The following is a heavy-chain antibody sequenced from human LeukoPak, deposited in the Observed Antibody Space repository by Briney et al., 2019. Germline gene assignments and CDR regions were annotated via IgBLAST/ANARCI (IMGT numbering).Heavy chain of an antibody. J-gene: IGHJ4*02. V-gene: IGHV4-34*01. D-gene: IGHD3-10*01. Sequence: PSETLSLTCAVYGGSFSGYYWSWIRQPPGKGLEWIGEINHSGSTNYNPSLKSRVTISVDTPKNQFSLKLSSVTAADTAVYYCASSHYYYGSGSYYNYWGQGTLVTVSS. CDR3: ASSHYYYGSGSYYNY. CDR1: GGSFSGYY. CDR2: INHSGST.